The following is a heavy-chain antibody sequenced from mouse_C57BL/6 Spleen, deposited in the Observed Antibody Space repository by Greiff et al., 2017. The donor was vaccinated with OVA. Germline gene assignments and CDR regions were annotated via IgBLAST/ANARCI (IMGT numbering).Heavy chain of an antibody. V-gene: IGHV14-2*01. D-gene: IGHD2-2*01. CDR3: ARGCSTMVSYYCDC. CDR2: IDPEDGET. Sequence: EVQLQQSGAELVKPGASVKLSCTASGFNIKDYYMHWVKQRTEQGLEWIGRIDPEDGETKYAPKFQGKATITADPSSNTASLPLSSLTSEDAAVYYCARGCSTMVSYYCDCWGQGTTLTVSS. CDR1: GFNIKDYY. J-gene: IGHJ2*01.